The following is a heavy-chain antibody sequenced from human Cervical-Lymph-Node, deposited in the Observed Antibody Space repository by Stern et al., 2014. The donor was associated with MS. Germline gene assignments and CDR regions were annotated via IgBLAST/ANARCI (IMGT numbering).Heavy chain of an antibody. CDR3: ARERKVERSARVFVSFDV. CDR1: GASFTDNY. CDR2: INHSGKT. Sequence: QVQLQQWGAGLLRPSETLSLTCAVHGASFTDNYWSWIRQTPGKGLEWIGEINHSGKTHYNPSLMSRVTLSVETSKNQFSLNLNSVPAADTAVYYCARERKVERSARVFVSFDVWGQGTLLTVSS. D-gene: IGHD1-1*01. V-gene: IGHV4-34*01. J-gene: IGHJ3*01.